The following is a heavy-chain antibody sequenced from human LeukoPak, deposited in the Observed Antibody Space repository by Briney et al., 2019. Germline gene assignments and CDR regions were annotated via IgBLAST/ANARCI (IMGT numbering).Heavy chain of an antibody. V-gene: IGHV4-59*05. Sequence: SETLSLTCTISGDSISNSYWSWIRQPPGKGLEWIGSIYYSGSTYYNPSLKSRVTISVDTSKNQFSLKLSSVTAADTAVYYCATTLLYGDYLDYWGQGTLVTVSS. CDR3: ATTLLYGDYLDY. D-gene: IGHD4-17*01. J-gene: IGHJ4*02. CDR1: GDSISNSY. CDR2: IYYSGST.